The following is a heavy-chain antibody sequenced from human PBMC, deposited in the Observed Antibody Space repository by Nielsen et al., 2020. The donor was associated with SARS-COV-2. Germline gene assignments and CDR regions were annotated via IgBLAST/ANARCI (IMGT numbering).Heavy chain of an antibody. D-gene: IGHD6-19*01. CDR1: GFTFSSYW. CDR3: ARDMEAVAGTTWYYGMDV. V-gene: IGHV3-7*03. J-gene: IGHJ6*02. CDR2: IKQDGSEK. Sequence: GGSLRLSCAASGFTFSSYWMSWVRQAPGKGLEWVANIKQDGSEKYYVDSVKGRFTISRDNAKNSLYLQMNSLRAEDTAVYYCARDMEAVAGTTWYYGMDVWGQGTTVTVSS.